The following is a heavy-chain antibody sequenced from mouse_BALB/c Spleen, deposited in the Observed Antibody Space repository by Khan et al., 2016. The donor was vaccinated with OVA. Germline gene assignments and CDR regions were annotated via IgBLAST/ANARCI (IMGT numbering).Heavy chain of an antibody. Sequence: EVQLQESGPSLVKPSQTLSLTCSVTGDSITSGYWNWIRKFPGNKLEYMGYIIYTGYTYYNPSLKSRISITRHTSKNQYYLQLSSVIDEDTATDYCARSTYRYAFVYWGQGTLVTVSA. CDR1: GDSITSGY. J-gene: IGHJ3*01. CDR2: IIYTGYT. V-gene: IGHV3-8*02. CDR3: ARSTYRYAFVY. D-gene: IGHD2-12*01.